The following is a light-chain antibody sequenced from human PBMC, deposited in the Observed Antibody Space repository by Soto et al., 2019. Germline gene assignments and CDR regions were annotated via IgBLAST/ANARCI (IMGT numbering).Light chain of an antibody. V-gene: IGLV2-14*01. CDR3: SSYTSSTTVI. CDR2: EVN. CDR1: SSDVGGYTF. Sequence: QSALTQPASVSGSPGQSITISCTGTSSDVGGYTFVSWYQHHPGKAPKLLVYEVNNRPSGVSDRFSGSKSGNTASLTISGLQTEDEAAYYCSSYTSSTTVIFGGGTKLT. J-gene: IGLJ2*01.